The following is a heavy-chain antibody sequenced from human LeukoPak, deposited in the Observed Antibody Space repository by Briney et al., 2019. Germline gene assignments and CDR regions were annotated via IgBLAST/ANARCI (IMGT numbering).Heavy chain of an antibody. V-gene: IGHV4-4*07. CDR1: GDSINTDY. CDR3: ARADSSSAYTAFDS. D-gene: IGHD2-2*01. Sequence: SETLSLTCSVSGDSINTDYWSWIRQPAGKGPEWIGRIYSSGTTNYNPSPKSRVTMSLDKSKNQFSLKLTSVTAADTAVYYCARADSSSAYTAFDSWGQGTLATVSS. CDR2: IYSSGTT. J-gene: IGHJ4*02.